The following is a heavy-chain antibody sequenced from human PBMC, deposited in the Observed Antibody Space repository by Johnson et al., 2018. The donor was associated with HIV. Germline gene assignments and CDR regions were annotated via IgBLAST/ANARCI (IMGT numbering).Heavy chain of an antibody. CDR3: AREGLRHDAFDI. J-gene: IGHJ3*02. D-gene: IGHD5-12*01. V-gene: IGHV3-33*01. CDR2: IWYDGSNK. CDR1: GFTFSSYG. Sequence: QVQLVESGGGVVQPGRSLRLSCAASGFTFSSYGTHWVRQAPGKGLEWVAGIWYDGSNKYYADSVKGRFSISRDNSKNTLYLQMNSLRAEDTALYYCAREGLRHDAFDIWGQGTMVTVSS.